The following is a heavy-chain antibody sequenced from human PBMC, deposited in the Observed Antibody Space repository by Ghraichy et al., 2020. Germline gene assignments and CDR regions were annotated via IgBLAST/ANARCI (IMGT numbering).Heavy chain of an antibody. D-gene: IGHD1-26*01. CDR3: ARGLSGTLKD. Sequence: SETLSLTCTVSGGSISSSSYYWGWIRQPPGKGLEWIGSIYYSGSTYYNPSLKSRVTISVDTSKNQFSLKLSSVTAADTAVYYCARGLSGTLKDWGQGTLVTVSS. CDR1: GGSISSSSYY. V-gene: IGHV4-39*01. CDR2: IYYSGST. J-gene: IGHJ4*02.